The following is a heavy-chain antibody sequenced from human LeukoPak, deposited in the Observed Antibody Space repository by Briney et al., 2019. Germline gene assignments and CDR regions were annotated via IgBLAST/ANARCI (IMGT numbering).Heavy chain of an antibody. V-gene: IGHV4-59*07. J-gene: IGHJ6*02. CDR2: IYYNGRT. CDR1: DGSIGTFY. Sequence: WDTLSLTCTVSDGSIGTFYWSWIRQPPGKGLEWIAYIYYNGRTKYNPSLKSRVSISVDTSQNQFSLKLNSVTACDAAVYYCAGGVLGYVDSSGYPWGDYYYGMDVWGQGTTVTVSS. CDR3: AGGVLGYVDSSGYPWGDYYYGMDV. D-gene: IGHD3-22*01.